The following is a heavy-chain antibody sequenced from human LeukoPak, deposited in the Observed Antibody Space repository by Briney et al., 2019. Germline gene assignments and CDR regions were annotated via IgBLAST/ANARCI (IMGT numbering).Heavy chain of an antibody. D-gene: IGHD3-22*01. CDR2: INPNSGGT. CDR1: GYTFTGYY. V-gene: IGHV1-2*02. CDR3: ARDFSPTSNYYDSSGFAFDI. J-gene: IGHJ3*02. Sequence: ASVKVSCKASGYTFTGYYMHWVRQAPGRGLEWMGWINPNSGGTNYAQKFQGRVTMTRDTSISTAYMELSRLRSDDTAVYYCARDFSPTSNYYDSSGFAFDIWGQGTMVTVSS.